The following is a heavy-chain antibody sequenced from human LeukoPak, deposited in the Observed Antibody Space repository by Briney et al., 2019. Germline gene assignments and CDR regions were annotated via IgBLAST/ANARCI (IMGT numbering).Heavy chain of an antibody. V-gene: IGHV4-39*01. D-gene: IGHD2-2*01. CDR2: IYDSGST. CDR1: GGSISSSHYF. J-gene: IGHJ4*02. Sequence: PSETLSLTCTVSGGSISSSHYFWGWIRQPPGKGLEWIGNIYDSGSTYYNPSLTSRVTISEDTSKNQFSLKVRSVTAADTAVYYCARLTSAMLAFDYWGQGTLVTVSS. CDR3: ARLTSAMLAFDY.